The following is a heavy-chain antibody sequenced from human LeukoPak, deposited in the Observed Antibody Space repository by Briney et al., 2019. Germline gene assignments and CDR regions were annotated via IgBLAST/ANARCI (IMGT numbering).Heavy chain of an antibody. CDR1: GFTFSSYG. J-gene: IGHJ5*02. V-gene: IGHV3-30*02. CDR3: AKDPPGIVGATSGYNWFDP. CDR2: IRYDGSNK. Sequence: PGGXLRLSCAASGFTFSSYGMRWVRQAPGKGVEGVAFIRYDGSNKYYADSVKGRFTIYRDNSKKRLYLQMTSLRAEDTAVYYCAKDPPGIVGATSGYNWFDPGGQGTLVTVSS. D-gene: IGHD1-26*01.